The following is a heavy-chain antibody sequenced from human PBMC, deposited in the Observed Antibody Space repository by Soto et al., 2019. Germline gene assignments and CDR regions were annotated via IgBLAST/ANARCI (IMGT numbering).Heavy chain of an antibody. V-gene: IGHV1-69*13. CDR1: GGTFSSYA. CDR3: AVLRTECSGGSCYPYYYYGMEV. CDR2: IIPIFGTA. D-gene: IGHD2-15*01. J-gene: IGHJ6*04. Sequence: ASVKISCKASGGTFSSYAISWVRQAPGQGLEWMGGIIPIFGTANYAQKFQGRVTITADESTSTAYMELSSLRSEDTAVYYCAVLRTECSGGSCYPYYYYGMEVWGEGTTVTVSS.